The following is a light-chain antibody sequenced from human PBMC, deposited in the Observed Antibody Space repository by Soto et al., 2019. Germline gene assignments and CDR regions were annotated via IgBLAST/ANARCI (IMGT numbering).Light chain of an antibody. CDR1: QSVSSN. Sequence: EIVMTQSPATLSVSPGGRATLSCGASQSVSSNLAWYQHRPGQAPRLLIYGASTRATGIPARFSGSGSGTEFTLTISSLQSEDFAVYYCQQYNNWPPCTFGQGTKVESK. CDR3: QQYNNWPPCT. J-gene: IGKJ1*01. CDR2: GAS. V-gene: IGKV3-15*01.